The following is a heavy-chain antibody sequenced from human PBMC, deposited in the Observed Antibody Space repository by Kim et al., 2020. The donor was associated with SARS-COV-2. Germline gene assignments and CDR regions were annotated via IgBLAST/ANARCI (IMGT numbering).Heavy chain of an antibody. CDR3: ARGKWGTTVTSYYYYGMDV. J-gene: IGHJ6*02. D-gene: IGHD4-17*01. V-gene: IGHV3-53*01. Sequence: GRFTISRDNSKNTLYLQMNSLRAEDTAVYYCARGKWGTTVTSYYYYGMDVWGQGTTVTVSS.